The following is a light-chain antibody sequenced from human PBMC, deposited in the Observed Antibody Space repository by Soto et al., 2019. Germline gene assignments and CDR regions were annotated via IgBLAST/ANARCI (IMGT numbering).Light chain of an antibody. J-gene: IGLJ2*01. CDR2: DVS. V-gene: IGLV2-11*01. Sequence: ALTQPRSVSGSPGQSVTISCTGTSSDVGGYNYVSWYQQHPGKAPKLMIYDVSKRPSGVPDRFSGSKSGNTASLTISGLQAEDEADYYCCSYAGSYTEVFGGGTQLTVL. CDR3: CSYAGSYTEV. CDR1: SSDVGGYNY.